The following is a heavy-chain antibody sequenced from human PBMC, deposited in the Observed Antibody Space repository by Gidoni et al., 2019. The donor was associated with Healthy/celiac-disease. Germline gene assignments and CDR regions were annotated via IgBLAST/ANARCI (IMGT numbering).Heavy chain of an antibody. D-gene: IGHD2-21*02. J-gene: IGHJ4*02. Sequence: IGYIYYSGSTYYNPSLKSRVTISVDTSKNQFSLKLSSVTAADTAVYYCARGTSGGNSYYFDYWGQGTLVTVSS. V-gene: IGHV4-31*02. CDR2: IYYSGST. CDR3: ARGTSGGNSYYFDY.